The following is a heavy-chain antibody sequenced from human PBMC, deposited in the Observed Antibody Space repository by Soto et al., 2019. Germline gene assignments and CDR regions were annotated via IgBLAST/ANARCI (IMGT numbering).Heavy chain of an antibody. CDR1: GYSFTSYW. CDR3: ARHLDAAAGTYYGMDV. V-gene: IGHV5-51*01. J-gene: IGHJ6*02. D-gene: IGHD6-13*01. CDR2: IYPGDSDT. Sequence: PGESLKISCKGSGYSFTSYWIGWVRQMPWKGLEWMGIIYPGDSDTRYSPSFQGQVTISADKSISTAYLQWSSLKASDTAMYYCARHLDAAAGTYYGMDVWGQGTTVTVSS.